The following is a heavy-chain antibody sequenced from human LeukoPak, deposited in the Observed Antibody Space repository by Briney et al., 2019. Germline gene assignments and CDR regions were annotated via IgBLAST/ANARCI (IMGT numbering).Heavy chain of an antibody. D-gene: IGHD2-2*01. CDR1: GGSFRGYY. Sequence: SETLSLTCAVYGGSFRGYYWSWIRHPPGKGLEWIGEINHSGSTNYNPSLKSRVTISVDTSKNQFSLKLSSVTAADSAVYYCAREWPIRPAYITAVIWFDPWGQGTLVTVSS. V-gene: IGHV4-34*01. CDR3: AREWPIRPAYITAVIWFDP. CDR2: INHSGST. J-gene: IGHJ5*02.